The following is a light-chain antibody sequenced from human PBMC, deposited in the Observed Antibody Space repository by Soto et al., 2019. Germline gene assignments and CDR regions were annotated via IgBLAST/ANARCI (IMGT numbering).Light chain of an antibody. CDR2: DAS. J-gene: IGKJ1*01. CDR3: QQYNSYPWT. Sequence: DIQMTQSPTTLSASVGDRVTITCRASQSLSSYLAWYQQKPGKAPNLLIYDASNLESGAPSRFSGSGSGTEFTLTISSLQPDDFATYYCQQYNSYPWTFGLGTKVDI. V-gene: IGKV1-5*01. CDR1: QSLSSY.